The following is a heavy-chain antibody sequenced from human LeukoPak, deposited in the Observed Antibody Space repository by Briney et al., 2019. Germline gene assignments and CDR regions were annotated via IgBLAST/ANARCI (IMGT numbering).Heavy chain of an antibody. V-gene: IGHV1-69*04. Sequence: AASVKVSCKASGGTFSSYAISWVRQAPGQGLEWMGRIIPIFGIANYAQQFQGRVTITADKSTSTAYMELSSLRSEDTAVYYCASPWTSENAFDIWGQGTMVTVSS. J-gene: IGHJ3*02. D-gene: IGHD3/OR15-3a*01. CDR1: GGTFSSYA. CDR3: ASPWTSENAFDI. CDR2: IIPIFGIA.